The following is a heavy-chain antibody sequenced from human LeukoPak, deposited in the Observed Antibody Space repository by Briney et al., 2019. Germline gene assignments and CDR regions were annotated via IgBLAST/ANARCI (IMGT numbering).Heavy chain of an antibody. V-gene: IGHV3-23*01. Sequence: GGSLRLSCAASGFTFSSYAMSWVRQAPGKGLEWVSAMCGSGGSTYYADSVKGRLTISRDNSKNTLYLQMNSLRAEDAAVYYCADTAMVNDAFEIWGQGTMVTVSS. CDR1: GFTFSSYA. D-gene: IGHD5-18*01. CDR3: ADTAMVNDAFEI. J-gene: IGHJ3*02. CDR2: MCGSGGST.